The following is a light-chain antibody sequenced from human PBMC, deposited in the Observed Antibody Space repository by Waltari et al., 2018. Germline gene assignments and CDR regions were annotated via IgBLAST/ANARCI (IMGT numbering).Light chain of an antibody. CDR3: QQYGSSPRT. Sequence: ELVLTQSPGTLSLSQGERATLPCRASQSVSSSYLAWYQQKPGQAPRLLIYGASSRATGIPDRFSGSGSGTDFTLTISRLEPEDFAVYYCQQYGSSPRTFGQGTKVEIK. CDR1: QSVSSSY. CDR2: GAS. J-gene: IGKJ1*01. V-gene: IGKV3-20*01.